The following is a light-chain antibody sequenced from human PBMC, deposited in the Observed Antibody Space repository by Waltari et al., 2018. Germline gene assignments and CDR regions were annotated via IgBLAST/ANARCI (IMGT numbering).Light chain of an antibody. J-gene: IGKJ1*01. Sequence: EILLTQSPGTLSLSPGESATLSSRASQSVTRALAWYQQKPGQAPRLLIYGASNRATGLPDRFSGSGSGTDFSLTISRLEPEDFAVYYCQHYVRLPATFGQGTKVEIK. CDR3: QHYVRLPAT. CDR1: QSVTRA. V-gene: IGKV3-20*01. CDR2: GAS.